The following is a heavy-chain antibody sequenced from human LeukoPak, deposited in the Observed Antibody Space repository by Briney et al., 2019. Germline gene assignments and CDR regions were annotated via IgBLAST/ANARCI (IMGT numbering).Heavy chain of an antibody. D-gene: IGHD4-23*01. CDR1: GYTFTSYA. Sequence: VASVKVSFTASGYTFTSYAMHWVRQAPGQRLEWMGWINAGNGNTKYSQNFQGRVTITRDTSASTAYMELSSLRSEDTAVYYCARGLDYGGDHWGQGTLVTVSS. J-gene: IGHJ5*02. V-gene: IGHV1-3*01. CDR3: ARGLDYGGDH. CDR2: INAGNGNT.